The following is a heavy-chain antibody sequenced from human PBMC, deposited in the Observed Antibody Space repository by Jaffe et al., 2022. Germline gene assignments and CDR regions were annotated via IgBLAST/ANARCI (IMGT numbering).Heavy chain of an antibody. CDR2: INPSGGST. CDR3: ARVRYSGYDPTVYYFDY. Sequence: QVQLVQSGAEVKKPGASVKVSCKASGYTFTSYYMHWVRQAPGQGLEWMGIINPSGGSTSYAQKFQGRVTMTRDTSTSTVYMELSSLRSEDTAVYYCARVRYSGYDPTVYYFDYWGQGTLVTVSS. CDR1: GYTFTSYY. V-gene: IGHV1-46*01. J-gene: IGHJ4*02. D-gene: IGHD5-12*01.